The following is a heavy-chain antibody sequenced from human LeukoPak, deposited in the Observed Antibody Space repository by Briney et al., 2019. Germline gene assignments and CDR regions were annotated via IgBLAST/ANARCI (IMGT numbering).Heavy chain of an antibody. J-gene: IGHJ4*02. CDR2: IYFTGST. V-gene: IGHV4-39*01. CDR1: GGSISSNNYY. CDR3: ARRSYCSSITCSITFDY. Sequence: PSETLSLTCTVSGGSISSNNYYWGWIRQPPGMGLEWIGNIYFTGSTNYSPSLKSRVTISVDTSNNQLSLKLNSVTAADTAVYYCARRSYCSSITCSITFDYWGQGTLVIVSS. D-gene: IGHD2-2*01.